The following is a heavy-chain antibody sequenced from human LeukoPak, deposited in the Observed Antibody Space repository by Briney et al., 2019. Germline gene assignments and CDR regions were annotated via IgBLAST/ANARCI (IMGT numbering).Heavy chain of an antibody. J-gene: IGHJ4*02. D-gene: IGHD6-13*01. CDR3: ARGASWYDY. Sequence: GVSLRLSCAASGFSVNYDYMTWVRQAPGKGLQWVSVIYADGTTKYADSVKGRFTISRDNSKNTVSLQMHSLRTEDTAVYHCARGASWYDYWGQGTLVTVSS. V-gene: IGHV3-66*02. CDR1: GFSVNYDY. CDR2: IYADGTT.